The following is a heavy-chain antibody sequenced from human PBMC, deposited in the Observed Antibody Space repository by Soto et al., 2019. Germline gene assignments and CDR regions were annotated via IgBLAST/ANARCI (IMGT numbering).Heavy chain of an antibody. V-gene: IGHV1-69*13. D-gene: IGHD2-15*01. CDR3: ARPTPVYCSGGSCWKGDYYGMTV. Sequence: SVEVSCKASGGTFSSYAISWVRQAPGQGLEWMGGIIPIFGTANYAQKFQGRVTITADESTSTAYMELSSLRSEDTAVYYCARPTPVYCSGGSCWKGDYYGMTVRGKGTTVALSS. CDR1: GGTFSSYA. CDR2: IIPIFGTA. J-gene: IGHJ6*04.